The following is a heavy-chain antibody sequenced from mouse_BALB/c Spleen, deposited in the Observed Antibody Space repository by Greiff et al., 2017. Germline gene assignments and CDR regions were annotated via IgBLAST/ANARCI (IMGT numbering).Heavy chain of an antibody. D-gene: IGHD2-4*01. V-gene: IGHV2-6-7*01. Sequence: VKLQESGPGLVAPSQSLSITCTVSGFSLTGYGVNWVRQPPGKGLEWLGMIWGDGSTDYNSALKSRLSISKDNSKSQVFLKMNSLQTDDTARYYCARVPSSTMITTKAMDYWGQGTSVTVSS. J-gene: IGHJ4*01. CDR2: IWGDGST. CDR3: ARVPSSTMITTKAMDY. CDR1: GFSLTGYG.